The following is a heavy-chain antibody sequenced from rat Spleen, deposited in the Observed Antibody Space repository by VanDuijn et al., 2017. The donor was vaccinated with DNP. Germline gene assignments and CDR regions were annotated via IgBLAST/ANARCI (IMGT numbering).Heavy chain of an antibody. CDR2: ISTGGGNT. CDR3: TRGAGSPYWSFDF. D-gene: IGHD5-1*01. J-gene: IGHJ1*01. Sequence: EVQLVESGGGLVQPGRSMKLSCAASGFTFSNYYMAWVRQAPTKGLEWVASISTGGGNTYYRDSVKGRFTISRDNAKNTLYLQMNSLRSEDTGTYYCTRGAGSPYWSFDFWGPGTVVTVSS. V-gene: IGHV5-25*01. CDR1: GFTFSNYY.